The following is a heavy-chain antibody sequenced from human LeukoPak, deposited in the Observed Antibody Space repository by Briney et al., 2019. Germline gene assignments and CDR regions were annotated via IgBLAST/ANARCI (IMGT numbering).Heavy chain of an antibody. CDR1: GGSISSRSDY. CDR2: IYYSGTT. D-gene: IGHD4/OR15-4a*01. V-gene: IGHV4-39*01. Sequence: PSETLSLTCTVSGGSISSRSDYWGWIRQPPGKGLEWIGSIYYSGTTHYNPSLKSRVTISVDTSKNQCSLQLSSVTAADTAVYYCARRPGEYGGNDFDYWGQGTLVTVSS. CDR3: ARRPGEYGGNDFDY. J-gene: IGHJ4*02.